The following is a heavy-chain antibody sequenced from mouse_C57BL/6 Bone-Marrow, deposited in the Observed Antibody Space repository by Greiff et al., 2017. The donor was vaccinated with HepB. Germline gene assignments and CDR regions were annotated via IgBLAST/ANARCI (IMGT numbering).Heavy chain of an antibody. CDR3: TRGWLPLFDY. V-gene: IGHV1-15*01. CDR2: IDPETGGT. Sequence: QVQLKESGAELVRPGASVTLSCKASGYTFTDYEMHWVKQTPVHGLEWIGAIDPETGGTAYNQKFKGKAILTADKSSSTAYMELRSLTSEDSAVYYCTRGWLPLFDYWGQGTTLTVSS. CDR1: GYTFTDYE. D-gene: IGHD2-3*01. J-gene: IGHJ2*01.